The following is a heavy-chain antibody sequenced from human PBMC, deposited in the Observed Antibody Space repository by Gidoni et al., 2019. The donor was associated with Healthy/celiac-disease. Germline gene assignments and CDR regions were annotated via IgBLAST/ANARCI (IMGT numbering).Heavy chain of an antibody. CDR3: ARGLVVVTATRLDY. CDR2: ISWNSGSI. D-gene: IGHD2-21*02. V-gene: IGHV3-9*01. CDR1: GFTFDDYA. J-gene: IGHJ4*02. Sequence: EVQLVESGGGLVQPGRSLRLSCAASGFTFDDYAMHWVRQAPGKGLEWVSGISWNSGSIGYADSVKGRFTISRDNAKNSLYLQMNSLRAEDTALYYCARGLVVVTATRLDYWGQGTLVTVSS.